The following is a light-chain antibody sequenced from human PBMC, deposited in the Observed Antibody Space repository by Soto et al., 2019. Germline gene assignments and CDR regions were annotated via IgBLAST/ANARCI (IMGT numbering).Light chain of an antibody. CDR3: QQYGSSPLT. CDR2: GAS. J-gene: IGKJ4*01. Sequence: EIVLTQSPGIPSLSPGERASLSCRASQSVSSNYLAWYQQKPGQAPRLLIYGASSRATGIPDRFSGSGSGTDFTLTVSRLEPEDFAVYYCQQYGSSPLTFGGGTRVQIK. CDR1: QSVSSNY. V-gene: IGKV3-20*01.